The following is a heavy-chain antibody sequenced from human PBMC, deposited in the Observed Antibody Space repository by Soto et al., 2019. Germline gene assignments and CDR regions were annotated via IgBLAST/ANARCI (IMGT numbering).Heavy chain of an antibody. CDR1: GYTFTGYY. J-gene: IGHJ4*02. D-gene: IGHD3-22*01. CDR2: INPNSGGT. CDR3: ARGSALYYYDSSGYY. V-gene: IGHV1-2*02. Sequence: ASVKFSCNASGYTFTGYYMHWVRQAPGQGLEWMGWINPNSGGTNYAQKFQGRVTMTRDTSISTAYMGLSRLRSDDTAVYYCARGSALYYYDSSGYYWGQGTLVTVSS.